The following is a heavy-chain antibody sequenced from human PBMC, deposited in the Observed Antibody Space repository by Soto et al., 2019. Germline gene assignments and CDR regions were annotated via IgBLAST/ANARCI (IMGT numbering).Heavy chain of an antibody. D-gene: IGHD2-2*01. CDR2: IKRNIDGGTT. CDR1: GFNVRNAW. J-gene: IGHJ6*04. CDR3: TFLVTAGCDGLDV. Sequence: EVQLVESGGGLVKPGGSLRLSCAASGFNVRNAWMNWVRQAPGKGLEWVGRIKRNIDGGTTDYASTVKRILTILREDAENTLYQQRNSLETEYVSVYYCTFLVTAGCDGLDVWSEWTTVTVSS. V-gene: IGHV3-15*07.